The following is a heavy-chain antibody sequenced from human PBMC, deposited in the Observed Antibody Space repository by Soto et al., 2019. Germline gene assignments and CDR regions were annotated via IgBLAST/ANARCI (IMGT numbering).Heavy chain of an antibody. CDR1: GYSFTSYW. CDR3: ARRGRLGARYYYYGMDV. Sequence: GESLKISCKGSGYSFTSYWIGWVRQMPGKGLEWMGIIYPGDSDTRYSPSFQGQVTISADKSISTAYLQWSSLKASDTAMYYCARRGRLGARYYYYGMDVWGQGXTVTVSS. V-gene: IGHV5-51*01. J-gene: IGHJ6*02. CDR2: IYPGDSDT. D-gene: IGHD3-10*01.